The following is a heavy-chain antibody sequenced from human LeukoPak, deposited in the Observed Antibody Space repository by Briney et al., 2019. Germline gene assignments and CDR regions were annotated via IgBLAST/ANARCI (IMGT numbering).Heavy chain of an antibody. Sequence: SETLSHTCAVSVGSISSSSYYCGWIRQPPGNGLEWIGSIDYSGSTYYNPSLKSRATISVDTSKNQFPMKLSSVTAADMAVYYCARLGREGYYFDYWGQGTLVTVSS. J-gene: IGHJ4*02. CDR3: ARLGREGYYFDY. CDR1: VGSISSSSYY. D-gene: IGHD1-26*01. CDR2: IDYSGST. V-gene: IGHV4-39*01.